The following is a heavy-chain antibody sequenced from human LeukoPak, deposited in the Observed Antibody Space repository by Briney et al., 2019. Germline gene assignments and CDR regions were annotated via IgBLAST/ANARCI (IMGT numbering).Heavy chain of an antibody. V-gene: IGHV4-31*03. CDR3: ARDHSYYFGSQTSTLDV. Sequence: SETLSLTCTISGASISTGGFYWTWIPQPPGEGLEWIGYIYYTGSVDYNASLKSRLTISLDTSKNRFSLKLNSVTAADTAVYYCARDHSYYFGSQTSTLDVWGQGTAFTVSS. CDR1: GASISTGGFY. D-gene: IGHD3-10*01. CDR2: IYYTGSV. J-gene: IGHJ6*02.